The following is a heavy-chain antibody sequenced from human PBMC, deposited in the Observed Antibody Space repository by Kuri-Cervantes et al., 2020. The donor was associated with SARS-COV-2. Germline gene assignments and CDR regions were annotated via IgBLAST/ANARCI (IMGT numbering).Heavy chain of an antibody. J-gene: IGHJ3*02. CDR1: GDSVSSNSAA. CDR3: ARDSVGHYDRKDAFDI. CDR2: TYYRSKWYN. D-gene: IGHD3-22*01. Sequence: SETLSLTCAISGDSVSSNSAAWNWIRQSPSRGLEWLGRTYYRSKWYNDYAVSVKSRITINPDTSKNQLFLQLNSVTPEDTAVYYCARDSVGHYDRKDAFDIWGQGTMVTVSS. V-gene: IGHV6-1*01.